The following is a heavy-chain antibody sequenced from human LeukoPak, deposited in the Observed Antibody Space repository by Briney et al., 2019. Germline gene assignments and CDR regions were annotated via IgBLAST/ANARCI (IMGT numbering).Heavy chain of an antibody. V-gene: IGHV4-34*01. CDR2: INHSGST. CDR3: ARVSRVEMATILRYYFDY. J-gene: IGHJ4*02. D-gene: IGHD5-24*01. Sequence: SETLSLTCAVYGGSFSGYYWGWIRQPPGKGLEWIGEINHSGSTNYNPSLKSRVTISVDTSKNQFSLKLSSVTAADTAVYYCARVSRVEMATILRYYFDYWGQGTLVTVSS. CDR1: GGSFSGYY.